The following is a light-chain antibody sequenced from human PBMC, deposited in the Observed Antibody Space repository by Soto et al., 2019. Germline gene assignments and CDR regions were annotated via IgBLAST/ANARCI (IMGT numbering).Light chain of an antibody. CDR3: QQYNSYSGT. CDR1: QSISSW. CDR2: DAY. Sequence: DIQMTQSPSTLSASVGDRVTITCRASQSISSWLAWYQQKPGKAPKLLIYDAYSLESGVPSRIRGSGSRTEFTLTLSSLQPDDFATYYCQQYNSYSGTFGQGTKLEIK. J-gene: IGKJ2*02. V-gene: IGKV1-5*01.